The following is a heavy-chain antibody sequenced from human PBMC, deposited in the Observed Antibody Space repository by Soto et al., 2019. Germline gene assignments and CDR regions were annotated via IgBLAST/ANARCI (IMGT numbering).Heavy chain of an antibody. CDR1: GFTFTNYG. V-gene: IGHV3-33*01. CDR2: IWHDGSAT. Sequence: PGGSLRLSCVASGFTFTNYGMHWVRQAPDKGLEWVAVIWHDGSATFYPDSVKGRFTISRDNSKNTVYLQMNSLRAEDTAVYYCARGGRQWLVTSDFNYWGQGALVTVSS. CDR3: ARGGRQWLVTSDFNY. D-gene: IGHD6-19*01. J-gene: IGHJ4*02.